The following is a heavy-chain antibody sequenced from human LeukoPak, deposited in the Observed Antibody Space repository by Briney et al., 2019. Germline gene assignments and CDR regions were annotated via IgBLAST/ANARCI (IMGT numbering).Heavy chain of an antibody. CDR3: AKQSNFQH. CDR2: IRYDGSNK. CDR1: GFTFSNAW. J-gene: IGHJ1*01. V-gene: IGHV3-30*02. Sequence: GGSLRLSCAASGFTFSNAWMSWVRQAPGKGLEWVAFIRYDGSNKYYADSVKGRFTISRDNSKNTLYLQMNSLRAEDTAVYYCAKQSNFQHWGQGTLVTVSS.